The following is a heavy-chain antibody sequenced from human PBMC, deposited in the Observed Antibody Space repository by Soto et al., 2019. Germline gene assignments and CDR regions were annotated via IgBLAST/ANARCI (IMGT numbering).Heavy chain of an antibody. V-gene: IGHV3-15*01. CDR2: IKSKTDGGTT. Sequence: GGSLRLSCAASGFTFSNAWMSWVSQAPGKGLEWVGRIKSKTDGGTTDYAATVKGSFTISRDDSKNTLYMLMNSLNTEDTAVYFFTTEDLVVVPAAIAFDIWGQGTMVTVSS. D-gene: IGHD2-2*01. CDR1: GFTFSNAW. CDR3: TTEDLVVVPAAIAFDI. J-gene: IGHJ3*02.